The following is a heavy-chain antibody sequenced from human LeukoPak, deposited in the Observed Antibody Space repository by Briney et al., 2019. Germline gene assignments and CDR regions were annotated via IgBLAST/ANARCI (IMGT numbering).Heavy chain of an antibody. CDR2: IYYSGST. CDR1: GGSISSSSYY. D-gene: IGHD3-10*01. J-gene: IGHJ3*02. CDR3: ATSRVPAADAFDI. Sequence: SETLSLTCTASGGSISSSSYYWGWIRQPPGKGLEWIGSIYYSGSTYYNPSLKSRVTISVDTSKNQFSLKLSSVTAADTAVYYCATSRVPAADAFDIWGQGTMVTVSS. V-gene: IGHV4-39*07.